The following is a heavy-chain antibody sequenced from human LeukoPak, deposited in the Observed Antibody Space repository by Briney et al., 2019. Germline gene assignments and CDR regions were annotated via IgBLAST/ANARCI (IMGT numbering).Heavy chain of an antibody. V-gene: IGHV3-30*04. CDR3: ARGSTGRGGSSRDY. CDR1: GFSFSSYA. J-gene: IGHJ4*02. Sequence: GGSLRLSCAASGFSFSSYAMHWVRQVPGKGLEWVAAITYDGSNKYYADSVKGRFTISRDNSKNTLYLQMNSLRAEDTAVYYCARGSTGRGGSSRDYWGQGTLVTVSS. CDR2: ITYDGSNK. D-gene: IGHD3-10*01.